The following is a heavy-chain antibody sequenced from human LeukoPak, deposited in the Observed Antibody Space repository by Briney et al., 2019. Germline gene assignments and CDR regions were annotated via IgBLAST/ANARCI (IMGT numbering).Heavy chain of an antibody. CDR2: ISYDGSNK. CDR1: GFTFSSYG. Sequence: GGSLRLSCVASGFTFSSYGIHWVRQAPGKGLEWVAVISYDGSNKYYADSVKGRFTISRDNSKNTLFLQMNSLRAEDTALYYCAKVKVATFYFDYWGLGTLVTVSS. V-gene: IGHV3-30*18. CDR3: AKVKVATFYFDY. D-gene: IGHD5-12*01. J-gene: IGHJ4*02.